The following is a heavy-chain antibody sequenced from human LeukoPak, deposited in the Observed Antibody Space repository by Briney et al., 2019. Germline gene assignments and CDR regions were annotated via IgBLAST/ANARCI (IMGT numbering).Heavy chain of an antibody. CDR2: IIPIFGTA. D-gene: IGHD2-8*01. CDR3: ARGVLMVYAIDY. CDR1: GGTFSSYA. Sequence: GASVKVSCKASGGTFSSYAISWVRQAPGQGLEWMGGIIPIFGTANYAQKFQGRVTITADESTSTAYMELSSLRSEDTAVYYCARGVLMVYAIDYWGQGTLVTVSS. V-gene: IGHV1-69*13. J-gene: IGHJ4*02.